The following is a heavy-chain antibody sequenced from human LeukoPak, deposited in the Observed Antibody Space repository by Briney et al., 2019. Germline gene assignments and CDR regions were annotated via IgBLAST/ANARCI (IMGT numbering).Heavy chain of an antibody. V-gene: IGHV4-4*09. CDR2: IYTTGRT. D-gene: IGHD7-27*01. J-gene: IGHJ3*02. CDR1: GGSVNSYY. Sequence: SETLSLTCSVSGGSVNSYYWSWIRQPPGKGLEWIGYIYTTGRTNYNPSLKSRATISVDTSKNQFSLNLSSVTAADTAVYYCAKILGSGVWYGFDIWGQGTMVTVSS. CDR3: AKILGSGVWYGFDI.